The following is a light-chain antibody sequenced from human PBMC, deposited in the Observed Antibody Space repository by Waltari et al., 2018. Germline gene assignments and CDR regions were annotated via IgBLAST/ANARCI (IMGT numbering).Light chain of an antibody. J-gene: IGKJ2*01. CDR1: QSVSSN. CDR2: GAY. Sequence: EIVMTQSPATLSVSPGDIASLSCRASQSVSSNLAWYQQKPGQAPRLLIYGAYTRATGIPARFSGSGSGTEFTLTISSLQSEDFAVYYCQQYNNWPPYTFGQGTKLEIK. CDR3: QQYNNWPPYT. V-gene: IGKV3-15*01.